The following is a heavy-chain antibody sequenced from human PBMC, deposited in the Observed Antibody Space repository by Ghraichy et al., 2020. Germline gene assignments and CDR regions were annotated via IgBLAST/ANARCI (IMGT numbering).Heavy chain of an antibody. CDR2: IYTSGST. CDR3: ARDRVVVPAAPPRDTYWFDP. D-gene: IGHD2-2*01. V-gene: IGHV4-4*07. J-gene: IGHJ5*02. Sequence: SQTLSLTCTVSGGSISSYYWSWIRQPAGKGLEWIGRIYTSGSTNYNPSLKSRVTMSVDTSKNQFSLKLSSVTAADTAVYYCARDRVVVPAAPPRDTYWFDPWGQGTLVTVSS. CDR1: GGSISSYY.